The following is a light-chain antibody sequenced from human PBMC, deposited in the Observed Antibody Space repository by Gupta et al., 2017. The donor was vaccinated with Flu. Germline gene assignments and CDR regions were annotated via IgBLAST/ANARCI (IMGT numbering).Light chain of an antibody. V-gene: IGLV8-61*01. J-gene: IGLJ3*02. CDR1: SGSVSIGYH. Sequence: HTVVTPEPSVSVSPGGRVTLTSGFNSGSVSIGYHPSWHQQTPGQAPRTLIYSTSTRSSGVPDRFSGSILGNKAALTITGAQADDECDYYCMLYVGNGIWVFGGGTKLTVL. CDR3: MLYVGNGIWV. CDR2: STS.